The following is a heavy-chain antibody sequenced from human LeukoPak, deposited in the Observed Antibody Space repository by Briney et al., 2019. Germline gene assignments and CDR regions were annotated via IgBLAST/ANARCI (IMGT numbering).Heavy chain of an antibody. D-gene: IGHD3-10*01. Sequence: ASVKVSCKASGYTFTSYDINWVRQATGQGLEWMGWMNPNSGNTGYAQKFQGRVTMTRNTSISTAYMELSRLRSDDTAVYYCAVYYGSGSYYNWRYGMDVWGQGTTVTVSS. J-gene: IGHJ6*02. CDR2: MNPNSGNT. V-gene: IGHV1-8*01. CDR3: AVYYGSGSYYNWRYGMDV. CDR1: GYTFTSYD.